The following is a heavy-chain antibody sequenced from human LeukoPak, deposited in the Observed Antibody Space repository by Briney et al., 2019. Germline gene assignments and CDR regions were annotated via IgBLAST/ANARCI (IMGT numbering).Heavy chain of an antibody. D-gene: IGHD3-10*01. CDR3: AKLAKYFYGSETYYFFEH. V-gene: IGHV3-7*01. CDR2: INQDGTEK. J-gene: IGHJ4*02. CDR1: GFSFTTYW. Sequence: GGSLRLPCAASGFSFTTYWMSWARQAPGKGLEWVANINQDGTEKYYVDSVKGRFTISRDNAKNSLYLQMNSLRVEDTAVYYCAKLAKYFYGSETYYFFEHWGQGTPVTASS.